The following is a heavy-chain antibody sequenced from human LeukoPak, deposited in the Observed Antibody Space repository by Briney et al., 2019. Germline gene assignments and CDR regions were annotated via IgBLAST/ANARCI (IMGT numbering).Heavy chain of an antibody. V-gene: IGHV4-34*01. D-gene: IGHD3-22*01. CDR1: GGSFSGYY. J-gene: IGHJ4*02. CDR2: INHSGST. Sequence: PSETLSLTCAVYGGSFSGYYWSWIRQPPGKGLEWIGEINHSGSTNYNPSLKSRVTISVDTSKNQFSLKLSSVTAADTAVYYCARADSYYYDSSGYYNWGQGTLVTVSS. CDR3: ARADSYYYDSSGYYN.